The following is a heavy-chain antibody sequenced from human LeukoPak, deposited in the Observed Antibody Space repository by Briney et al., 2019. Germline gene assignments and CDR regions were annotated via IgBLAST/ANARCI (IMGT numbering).Heavy chain of an antibody. Sequence: PGGSLRLSCAASGFTFSTYWVTWVRQAPGKGLEWVAKVKQDGSEKYYVDSVKGRFTISRDNAKNSLYLQMNSLRAEDSAVYYCARDLRYCSGGSCYSGDYYYGMDVWGQGTTVTVSS. D-gene: IGHD2-15*01. CDR1: GFTFSTYW. CDR3: ARDLRYCSGGSCYSGDYYYGMDV. CDR2: VKQDGSEK. J-gene: IGHJ6*02. V-gene: IGHV3-7*01.